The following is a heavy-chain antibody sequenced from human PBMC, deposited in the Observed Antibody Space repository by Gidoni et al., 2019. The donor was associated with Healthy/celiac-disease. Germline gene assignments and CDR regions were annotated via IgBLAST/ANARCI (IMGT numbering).Heavy chain of an antibody. J-gene: IGHJ3*02. CDR2: IYWDDDK. V-gene: IGHV2-5*02. CDR1: GFSLSTSGVG. D-gene: IGHD3-22*01. CDR3: AHSPEYESSGYYYGGAFDI. Sequence: QITLKESGPTLVKPTQTLTLTCTFSGFSLSTSGVGVGWIRQPPGKALEWLALIYWDDDKRYSPSLKSKLTITKDTSKNQVVLTMTNMDPVDTATYYCAHSPEYESSGYYYGGAFDIWGQGTMVTVSS.